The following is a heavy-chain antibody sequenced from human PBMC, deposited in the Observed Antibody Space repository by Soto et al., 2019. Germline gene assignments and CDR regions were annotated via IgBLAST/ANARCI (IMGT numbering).Heavy chain of an antibody. Sequence: GGSLRLSCAASGFTFSSFWMHWVRQAPGEGLAWVSRINSDGSNTNYADSVKGRFTISRDNAKNTLYLQMNSLRAEDTAVYYCARGGVPAAMSYWGQGTLVTVSS. CDR1: GFTFSSFW. D-gene: IGHD2-2*01. J-gene: IGHJ4*02. V-gene: IGHV3-74*01. CDR2: INSDGSNT. CDR3: ARGGVPAAMSY.